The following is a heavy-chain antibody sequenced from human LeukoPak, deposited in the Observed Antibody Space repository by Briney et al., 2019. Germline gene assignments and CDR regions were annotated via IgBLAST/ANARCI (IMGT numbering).Heavy chain of an antibody. CDR2: IHTDGTT. CDR3: ARHDYAEY. Sequence: GALRLSCAASGFTVSSDYMTWASQAPGKGLEWVSVIHTDGTTHYADSVKGRFTIPRDKSTNTLYLQMDNLRAEDTAVYYCARHDYAEYWGQGTLVTVSS. CDR1: GFTVSSDY. J-gene: IGHJ4*02. V-gene: IGHV3-53*01.